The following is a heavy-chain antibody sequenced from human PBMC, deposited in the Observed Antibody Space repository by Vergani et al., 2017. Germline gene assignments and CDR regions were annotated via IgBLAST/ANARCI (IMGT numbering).Heavy chain of an antibody. D-gene: IGHD2-21*01. J-gene: IGHJ4*02. CDR3: ARGALWWLRQIDS. CDR2: IYDSGDT. CDR1: GDSMNTYY. Sequence: VLLQEPGPGLVRPSETLSLKCSVSGDSMNTYYWTWIRQPPGKGLEWIGYIYDSGDTKYNPSLKSRVTMSLDTSKNQFSLNLYSVTAADTAVYYCARGALWWLRQIDSWGQGTLVTVSS. V-gene: IGHV4-59*01.